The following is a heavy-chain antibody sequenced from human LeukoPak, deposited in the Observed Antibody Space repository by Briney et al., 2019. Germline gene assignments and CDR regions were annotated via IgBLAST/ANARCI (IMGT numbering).Heavy chain of an antibody. CDR2: MSPNGDST. CDR3: ARDNSDTVKGGCSGACYWWFDP. V-gene: IGHV1-46*01. J-gene: IGHJ5*02. Sequence: ASVKVSCKASGYTFTRYYMHWVLQAPGHGLEWMGPMSPNGDSTLYSQKFQGRVTMTRDTSTSTDYMELSSLRSEDTAVYYCARDNSDTVKGGCSGACYWWFDPWGQGTLVTVSS. D-gene: IGHD6-19*01. CDR1: GYTFTRYY.